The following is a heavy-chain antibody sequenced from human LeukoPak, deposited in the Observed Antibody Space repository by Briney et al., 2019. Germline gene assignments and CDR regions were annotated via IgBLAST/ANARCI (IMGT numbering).Heavy chain of an antibody. Sequence: ASETLSLTCAVSGGSINSGDSHWSWIRQPPGKGLEWIGYISYSGDTSYNPSLKSRVTIALDTSKNHFSLQLTSVTAADTAVYYCVRVITGTSAYDYWGQGTLVTVSS. CDR3: VRVITGTSAYDY. CDR1: GGSINSGDSH. V-gene: IGHV4-30-4*01. J-gene: IGHJ4*02. D-gene: IGHD1-20*01. CDR2: ISYSGDT.